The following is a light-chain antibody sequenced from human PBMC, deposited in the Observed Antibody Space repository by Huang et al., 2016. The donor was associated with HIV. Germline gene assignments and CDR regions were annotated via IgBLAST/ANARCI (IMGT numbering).Light chain of an antibody. Sequence: DIQMTQSPSSLSASVGDRVTITCRASQGIRNSLAWYQQKPGKAPKLLLYSASRLKSGVPSRLMGGGSGADYTLTISGLQPEDFATYYCQQYYSTPPITFGQGTRLEIK. CDR1: QGIRNS. CDR3: QQYYSTPPIT. J-gene: IGKJ5*01. CDR2: SAS. V-gene: IGKV1-NL1*01.